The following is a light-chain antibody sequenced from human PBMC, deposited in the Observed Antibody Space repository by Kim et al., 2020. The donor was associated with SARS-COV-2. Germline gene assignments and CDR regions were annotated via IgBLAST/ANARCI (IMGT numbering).Light chain of an antibody. V-gene: IGKV3-20*01. Sequence: SPGETDTLSGRASQSISSALLAWYQQRPGQAPRLLMSGASIRATGIPDRFSGSGSGTDFTLTISRLETDDFAVYYCQQYGTTPLTFGGGTKVDIK. CDR2: GAS. J-gene: IGKJ4*01. CDR3: QQYGTTPLT. CDR1: QSISSAL.